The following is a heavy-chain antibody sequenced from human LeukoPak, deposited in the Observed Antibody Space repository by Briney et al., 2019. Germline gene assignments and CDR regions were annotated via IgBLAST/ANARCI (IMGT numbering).Heavy chain of an antibody. CDR2: IIPIFGTA. Sequence: ASVKVSCKASGGTFSSYAISWVRQAPGQGLEWMGRIIPIFGTANYAQKFQGRVTITTDESTSTAYMELSSLRSEDTAVYYCARAAHYYYYMDVWGKGTTVTVPS. CDR3: ARAAHYYYYMDV. J-gene: IGHJ6*03. V-gene: IGHV1-69*05. CDR1: GGTFSSYA.